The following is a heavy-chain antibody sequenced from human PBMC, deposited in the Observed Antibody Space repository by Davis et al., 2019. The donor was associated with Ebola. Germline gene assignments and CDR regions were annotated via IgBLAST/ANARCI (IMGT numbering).Heavy chain of an antibody. CDR3: ARGGSRLLEWTL. V-gene: IGHV4-34*01. D-gene: IGHD3-3*01. CDR2: INHTGST. CDR1: GGSFNGYD. J-gene: IGHJ3*01. Sequence: MPSETLSFTCAVYGGSFNGYDWTWIRQPPGKGLEWVGEINHTGSTNYHPALKSRVTIPVDMSNNQLSLRLTSVTAAATAVYYCARGGSRLLEWTLWGQGAMVTVSS.